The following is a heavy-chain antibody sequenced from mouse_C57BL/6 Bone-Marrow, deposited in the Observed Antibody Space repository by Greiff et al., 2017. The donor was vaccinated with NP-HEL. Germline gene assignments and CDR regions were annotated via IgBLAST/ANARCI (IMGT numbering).Heavy chain of an antibody. Sequence: EVQLVESGGGLVKPGGSLKLSCAASGFTFSDYGMHWVRQAPEKGLEWVAYISSGSSTIYYADTVKGRFTISRDNAKNTLFLQMTSLRSEDTAMYYCAIYYDYDEGGYYAMDYWGQGTSVTVSS. J-gene: IGHJ4*01. D-gene: IGHD2-4*01. CDR3: AIYYDYDEGGYYAMDY. V-gene: IGHV5-17*01. CDR1: GFTFSDYG. CDR2: ISSGSSTI.